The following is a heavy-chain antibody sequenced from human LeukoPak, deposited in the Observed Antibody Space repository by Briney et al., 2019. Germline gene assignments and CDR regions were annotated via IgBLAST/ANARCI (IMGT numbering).Heavy chain of an antibody. Sequence: GASVKVSCKXSXYTFTGYYMHWMRQAPGQGREWMGWFNPNSGGTNYAQKFQGRVTMTRGTSISTAYMELSRLRSDDTAVYYCARVDGGSGSYGYWGQGTLVTVSS. J-gene: IGHJ4*02. D-gene: IGHD3-10*01. CDR3: ARVDGGSGSYGY. CDR2: FNPNSGGT. V-gene: IGHV1-2*02. CDR1: XYTFTGYY.